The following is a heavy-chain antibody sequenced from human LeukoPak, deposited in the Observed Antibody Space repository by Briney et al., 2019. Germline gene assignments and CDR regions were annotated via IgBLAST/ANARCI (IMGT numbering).Heavy chain of an antibody. CDR3: AKVAPQFKLAHFDY. J-gene: IGHJ4*02. CDR1: GFTFSSYL. V-gene: IGHV3-23*01. D-gene: IGHD1-1*01. Sequence: GGSLRLSCAASGFTFSSYLMSWVRQAPGKGLEWVSAFSGSGGSTYYADSVKGRFTISRDNSKNTLYLQMTSLRAEDTAIYYCAKVAPQFKLAHFDYWGQGTLVTVSS. CDR2: FSGSGGST.